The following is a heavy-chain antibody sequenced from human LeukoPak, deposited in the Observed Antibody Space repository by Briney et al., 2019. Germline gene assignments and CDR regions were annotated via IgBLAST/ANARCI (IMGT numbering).Heavy chain of an antibody. Sequence: GGSLRLSCAASGFTFSSYSMNWVRQAPGKGLEWVSYISSSSTIYYPDSVKGRFTISRDNAKNSLYLQMNSLRAEDTAVYYCARGHRSYFVYWGQGTLVTVSS. J-gene: IGHJ4*02. CDR1: GFTFSSYS. CDR2: ISSSSTI. CDR3: ARGHRSYFVY. D-gene: IGHD2-21*01. V-gene: IGHV3-48*01.